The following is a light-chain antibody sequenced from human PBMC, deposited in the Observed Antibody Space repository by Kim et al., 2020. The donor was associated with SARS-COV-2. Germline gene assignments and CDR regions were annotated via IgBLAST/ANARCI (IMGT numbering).Light chain of an antibody. Sequence: SPGERATPSCRASQTVTSTYLAWYQQKPGQAPRLLIYGASNRATGIPDRFTGSGSGTDFTLTISRLEPEDFAVYYCQQFGTAPTTFGQGTKVDIK. J-gene: IGKJ1*01. CDR3: QQFGTAPTT. CDR2: GAS. CDR1: QTVTSTY. V-gene: IGKV3-20*01.